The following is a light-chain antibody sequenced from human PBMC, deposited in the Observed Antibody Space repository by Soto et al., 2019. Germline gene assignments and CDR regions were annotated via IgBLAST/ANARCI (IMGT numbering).Light chain of an antibody. CDR3: SSHTSGTTLVV. CDR2: DVN. CDR1: SSDVGGYNY. V-gene: IGLV2-14*01. J-gene: IGLJ2*01. Sequence: QSALTQPASVSGSPGQSITISCTGTSSDVGGYNYVSWYQQHPGKAPKLMIYDVNSRPSGVSNRFSGSKSGNTASLTISGLQPEDVADYYCSSHTSGTTLVVFGGGTKLTVL.